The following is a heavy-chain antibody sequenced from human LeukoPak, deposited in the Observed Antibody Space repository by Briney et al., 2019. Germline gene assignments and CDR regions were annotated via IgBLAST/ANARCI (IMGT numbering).Heavy chain of an antibody. V-gene: IGHV3-9*01. CDR2: ISWNSGSI. D-gene: IGHD4-17*01. J-gene: IGHJ4*02. Sequence: PGRSLRLSCAASGFTFDDYAMHWVRQAPGKGLEWVSGISWNSGSIGYADSVKGRFTISRDNAKNSLYLQMNSLRAEDTALYYCAKARAYDYGDPVDYWGQGTLVTVSS. CDR1: GFTFDDYA. CDR3: AKARAYDYGDPVDY.